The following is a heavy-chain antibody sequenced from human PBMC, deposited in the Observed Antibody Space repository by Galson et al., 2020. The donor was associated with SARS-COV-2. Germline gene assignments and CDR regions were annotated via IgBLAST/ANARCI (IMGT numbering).Heavy chain of an antibody. CDR1: GGSLSSGCYY. Sequence: SETLSLTCTVSGGSLSSGCYYWSWIRQPAGKGLEWIGHIYTSGSTHYNPSLKSRVTISVDPSKTQFSLKLGSVAAADTAVYYCAREKVGAMSNYYYYYYMDVWGKGTTVTVSS. J-gene: IGHJ6*03. CDR2: IYTSGST. CDR3: AREKVGAMSNYYYYYYMDV. V-gene: IGHV4-61*09. D-gene: IGHD1-26*01.